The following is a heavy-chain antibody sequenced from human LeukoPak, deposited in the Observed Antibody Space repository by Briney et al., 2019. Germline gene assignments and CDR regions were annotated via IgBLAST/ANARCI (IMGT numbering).Heavy chain of an antibody. J-gene: IGHJ6*02. CDR1: GFTFSSYT. D-gene: IGHD3-9*01. CDR2: IGTSSTTI. CDR3: TRDLMDYDVSTGLHHYYMDV. V-gene: IGHV3-48*01. Sequence: GGSLRLSCAASGFTFSSYTMNWVRQPPGKGLEWVSNIGTSSTTICYADSVKGRFTISRDNAKNTLYLQMNTLRVEDTAVYYCTRDLMDYDVSTGLHHYYMDVWGQGTTVTVSS.